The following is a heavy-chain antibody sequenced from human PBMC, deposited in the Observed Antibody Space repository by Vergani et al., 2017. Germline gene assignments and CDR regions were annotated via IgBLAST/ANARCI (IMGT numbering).Heavy chain of an antibody. CDR1: GFTFSNSA. V-gene: IGHV3-23*01. Sequence: EVHLLESGGGLVQSGGSLRLSCAASGFTFSNSAVSWVRQAPGRGLAWVSGISGSGSSKFYEDSLKGRVTISRDNSKNTVDLQMNSLRAEDTAVYYCAKDLWVGATPFNWFDPWGQGTLVTVSS. CDR2: ISGSGSSK. J-gene: IGHJ5*02. CDR3: AKDLWVGATPFNWFDP. D-gene: IGHD1-26*01.